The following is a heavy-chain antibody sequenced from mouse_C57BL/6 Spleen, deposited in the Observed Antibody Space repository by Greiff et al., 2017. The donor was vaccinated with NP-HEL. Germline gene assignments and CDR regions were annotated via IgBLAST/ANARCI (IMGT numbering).Heavy chain of an antibody. D-gene: IGHD1-1*01. CDR3: AGDYYGSYYAMDY. CDR2: IYPRDGST. J-gene: IGHJ4*01. CDR1: GYTFTDHT. V-gene: IGHV1-78*01. Sequence: VKLQQSDAELVKPGASVKISCKVSGYTFTDHTIHWMKQRPEQGLEWIGYIYPRDGSTKYNEKFKGKATLTADKSSSTAYMQLNSLTSEDSAVYFCAGDYYGSYYAMDYWGQGTSVTVSS.